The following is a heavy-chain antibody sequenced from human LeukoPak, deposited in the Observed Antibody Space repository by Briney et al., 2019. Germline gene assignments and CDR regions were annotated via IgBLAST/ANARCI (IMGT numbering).Heavy chain of an antibody. CDR2: IYYSGST. CDR1: GGSISSHY. Sequence: SETLSLTCTVSGGSISSHYWSWIRQPPGKGLEWIGYIYYSGSTNYNPSLKSRVTISVDTSKNQFSLKLSSVTAADTAVYYCARALYGGNTVAFDYWGQGTLVTVSS. CDR3: ARALYGGNTVAFDY. V-gene: IGHV4-59*11. J-gene: IGHJ4*02. D-gene: IGHD4-23*01.